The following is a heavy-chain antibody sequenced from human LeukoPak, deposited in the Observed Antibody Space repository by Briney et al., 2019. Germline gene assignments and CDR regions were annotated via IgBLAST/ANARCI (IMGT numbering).Heavy chain of an antibody. CDR1: GDSITGYY. Sequence: PSETLSLTCTVSGDSITGYYWSWIRQPPGKGLEWIAYISYTGSTNYNPSLRGRVTISLDTSANQCSLKFSSVTTTDTAVYYCVREPSSSGWFAYWGQGTLVTVSS. J-gene: IGHJ4*02. V-gene: IGHV4-59*01. D-gene: IGHD6-19*01. CDR2: ISYTGST. CDR3: VREPSSSGWFAY.